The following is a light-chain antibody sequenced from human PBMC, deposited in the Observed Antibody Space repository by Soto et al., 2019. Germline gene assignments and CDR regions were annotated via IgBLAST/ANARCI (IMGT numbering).Light chain of an antibody. CDR2: DAS. CDR3: QQYRT. Sequence: DIQMTQSPSTLSASVGDRDTLTCRASQIISSWLAWYQQKPGKPPKLLIYDASSLETGVPSRFSGSGSGTEFTLTISSLQPEDFATYYCQQYRTFGQGTKVDIK. V-gene: IGKV1-5*01. CDR1: QIISSW. J-gene: IGKJ1*01.